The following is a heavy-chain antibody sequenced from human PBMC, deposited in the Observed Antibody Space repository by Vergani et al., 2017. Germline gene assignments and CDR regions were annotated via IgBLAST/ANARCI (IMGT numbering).Heavy chain of an antibody. D-gene: IGHD4-17*01. CDR3: ATPQTVTTGGMEV. J-gene: IGHJ6*02. Sequence: EVQLVQSGAEVKKPGATMKISCKVSGYTFTDHYMHWVKQAPGKGLEWMGLVDPEDGETIYAEKFKGRVTIAADTSTDTAHLELCSLRSEDTAVYYCATPQTVTTGGMEVWGQXP. V-gene: IGHV1-69-2*01. CDR2: VDPEDGET. CDR1: GYTFTDHY.